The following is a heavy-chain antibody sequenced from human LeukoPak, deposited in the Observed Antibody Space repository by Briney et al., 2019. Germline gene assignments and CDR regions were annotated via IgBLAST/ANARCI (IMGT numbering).Heavy chain of an antibody. CDR3: ASFVYGDYASVPPPFFDY. J-gene: IGHJ4*02. V-gene: IGHV4-39*07. CDR1: GGSISSSSYY. D-gene: IGHD4-17*01. Sequence: PSETLSLTCTVSGGSISSSSYYWGWIRQPPGKGLEWIGSIFYSGSTYYNPSLKSRVTISVDTSKNQFSLKLSSVTAADTAVYYCASFVYGDYASVPPPFFDYWGQGTLVTVSS. CDR2: IFYSGST.